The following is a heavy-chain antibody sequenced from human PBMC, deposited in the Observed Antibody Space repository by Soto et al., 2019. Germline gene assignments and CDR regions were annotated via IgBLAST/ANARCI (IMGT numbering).Heavy chain of an antibody. CDR1: GGSISSEYFH. Sequence: QVQLQQSGPGLVEPSQTLSLTCAVSGGSISSEYFHWTWIRQSPGKGLEWIGYIHYTGSIMYNPSFKSRLIMAVDKTKNQFSLQLTSVTAADTAVYFCAREDDGGDRDYYGLDVWGQGTTVTVSS. CDR3: AREDDGGDRDYYGLDV. D-gene: IGHD2-21*02. CDR2: IHYTGSI. V-gene: IGHV4-30-4*08. J-gene: IGHJ6*02.